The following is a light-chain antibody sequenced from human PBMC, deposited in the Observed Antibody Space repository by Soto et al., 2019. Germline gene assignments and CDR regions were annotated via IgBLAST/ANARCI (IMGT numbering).Light chain of an antibody. J-gene: IGKJ4*01. CDR1: QTLIYSSNNRNY. Sequence: DIVMTQSPDSLAVSLGERATINCKSSQTLIYSSNNRNYLAWYQQKPGQPPRLLIYWAFTRESGVPDRFSGSGSGTDFTLTIGSLQAEDVAVYYCQQYLSTPLTFGGGTKVEIK. CDR2: WAF. CDR3: QQYLSTPLT. V-gene: IGKV4-1*01.